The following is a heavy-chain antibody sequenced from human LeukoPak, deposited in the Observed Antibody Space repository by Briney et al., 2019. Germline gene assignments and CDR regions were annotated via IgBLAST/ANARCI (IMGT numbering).Heavy chain of an antibody. Sequence: GSLRLSCAASGFNFSSNGMHWVRQAPGKGLEWVAVISNDGRHQFYADSVKGRFSISRDNAKNTLYLQMDSLRREDTALYYCAKDRGTGWYYFDSWGQGILVTVSS. CDR2: ISNDGRHQ. V-gene: IGHV3-30*18. D-gene: IGHD6-19*01. J-gene: IGHJ4*02. CDR3: AKDRGTGWYYFDS. CDR1: GFNFSSNG.